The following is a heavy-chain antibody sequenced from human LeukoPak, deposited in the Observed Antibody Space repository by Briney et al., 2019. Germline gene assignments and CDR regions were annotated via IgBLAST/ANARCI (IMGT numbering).Heavy chain of an antibody. J-gene: IGHJ4*02. CDR3: ARPHVYMVRGVVYFDY. V-gene: IGHV1-46*01. D-gene: IGHD3-10*01. Sequence: GASVKVSCKASGYTFTSYYMHWVRQAPGQGLEWMGIINPSGGSTSYAQKFQGRVTMTRDMSTSTVYMELSRLGSDDTAVYYCARPHVYMVRGVVYFDYWGQGTLVTVSS. CDR2: INPSGGST. CDR1: GYTFTSYY.